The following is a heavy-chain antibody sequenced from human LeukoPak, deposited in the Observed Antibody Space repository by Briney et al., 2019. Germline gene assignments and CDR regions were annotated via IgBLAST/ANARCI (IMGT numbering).Heavy chain of an antibody. D-gene: IGHD6-13*01. V-gene: IGHV3-66*01. Sequence: GESLRLSCAASGFTVSSNYMIWVRQAPGKGLELVSVIYSGGSTYYADSVKGRFTISRDNSKNTLYLQMNSLRADDTAVYYCARVAAAGPFDYWGQGTLVTVSS. J-gene: IGHJ4*02. CDR3: ARVAAAGPFDY. CDR2: IYSGGST. CDR1: GFTVSSNY.